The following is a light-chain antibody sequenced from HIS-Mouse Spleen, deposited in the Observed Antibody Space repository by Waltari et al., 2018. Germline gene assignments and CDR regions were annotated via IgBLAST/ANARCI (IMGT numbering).Light chain of an antibody. Sequence: EIVMTQSPATLSVSPGERATLSCRASQSVRSNLAWYQQKPGQAPRLLIYGASTRATGIPARFSGSGSGTEFTLTISSMQSEDFAVYYCQQYNNWPPGTFGPGTKVDIK. J-gene: IGKJ3*01. CDR2: GAS. V-gene: IGKV3-15*01. CDR1: QSVRSN. CDR3: QQYNNWPPGT.